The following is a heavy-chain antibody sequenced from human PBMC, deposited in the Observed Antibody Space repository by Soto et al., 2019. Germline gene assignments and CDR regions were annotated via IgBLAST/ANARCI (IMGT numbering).Heavy chain of an antibody. J-gene: IGHJ4*02. CDR2: IYYSGSI. D-gene: IGHD6-19*01. V-gene: IGHV4-59*01. CDR3: AKSLWHTSGWKTDY. CDR1: GDSISSLY. Sequence: QVQLQESGPGLVKPSETLSLTCTVSGDSISSLYWSWIRQPPGKGLEWIGYIYYSGSINYNPSLKSRVTISVDPSKNQFSLRLSTVTAADTAVYYCAKSLWHTSGWKTDYWGQGTLVTVSS.